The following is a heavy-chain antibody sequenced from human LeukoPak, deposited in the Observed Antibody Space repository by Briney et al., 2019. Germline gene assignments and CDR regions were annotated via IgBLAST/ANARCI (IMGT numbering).Heavy chain of an antibody. J-gene: IGHJ4*02. Sequence: GGSLRLSCAASGFTFSSYAMSWVRQAPGKGLEWVSAISGSGGSTYYADSVKGRFTISRDNSKNTVYLQMNSLRAEDTAVYRCAKDLWGIAVAGTFDYWGQGTLVTVSS. CDR3: AKDLWGIAVAGTFDY. V-gene: IGHV3-23*01. D-gene: IGHD6-13*01. CDR2: ISGSGGST. CDR1: GFTFSSYA.